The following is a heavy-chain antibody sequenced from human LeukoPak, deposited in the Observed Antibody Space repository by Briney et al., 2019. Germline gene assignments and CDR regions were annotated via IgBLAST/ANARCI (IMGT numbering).Heavy chain of an antibody. Sequence: SETLSLTCAVYGGSFSGYYWSWIRQPPGKGLEWIGEINHSGSTNYNPSLKSRVTVSVDTSKNQFSLKLSSVTAADTAVYYCARSSRELGGYAPWELMPPFDYWGQGTLVTVSS. CDR3: ARSSRELGGYAPWELMPPFDY. V-gene: IGHV4-34*01. D-gene: IGHD1-7*01. J-gene: IGHJ4*02. CDR2: INHSGST. CDR1: GGSFSGYY.